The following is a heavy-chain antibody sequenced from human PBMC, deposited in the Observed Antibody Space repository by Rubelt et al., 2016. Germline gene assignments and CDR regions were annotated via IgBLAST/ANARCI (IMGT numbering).Heavy chain of an antibody. CDR3: ATEGLPAAMTAVEI. J-gene: IGHJ3*02. CDR2: IKQDGSEK. CDR1: GFTFSSYW. Sequence: VQLVESGGGVVQPGRSLRLSCAASGFTFSSYWMSWVRQAPGKGLEWVANIKQDGSEKYYVDSVKGRFTLSRDNAKNSLYLQMNSLRAEETAVYYCATEGLPAAMTAVEIWGQGTMVTVSS. D-gene: IGHD2-2*01. V-gene: IGHV3-7*02.